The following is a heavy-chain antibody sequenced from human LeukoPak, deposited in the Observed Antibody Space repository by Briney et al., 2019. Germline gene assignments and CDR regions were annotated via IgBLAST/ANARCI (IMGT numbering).Heavy chain of an antibody. CDR1: GGTFSSYA. CDR2: IIPIVGTA. V-gene: IGHV1-69*06. J-gene: IGHJ4*02. CDR3: ARAGHCSGGGCSSVAFDY. Sequence: GSSVKLSCNASGGTFSSYAISWVRQAPGQGRGGRGGIIPIVGTANYAQKFQGRGTITADKSTSTAYMELRSLRSEDTAVYYCARAGHCSGGGCSSVAFDYWGQGTLVTVSS. D-gene: IGHD2-15*01.